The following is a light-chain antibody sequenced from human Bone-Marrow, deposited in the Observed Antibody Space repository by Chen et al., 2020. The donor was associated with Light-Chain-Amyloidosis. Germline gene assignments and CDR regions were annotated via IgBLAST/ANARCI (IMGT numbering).Light chain of an antibody. Sequence: QSALTQPASVSGSPGQSITTSCTGTSSDVGGDNHVSWYQQHPDKAPKLMIYEVTNRPSWVPDRFSGSKSDNSASLTIAGLQTADEADYFCSSYAITKTLVFGSGTRVTVL. V-gene: IGLV2-14*01. CDR3: SSYAITKTLV. CDR2: EVT. J-gene: IGLJ1*01. CDR1: SSDVGGDNH.